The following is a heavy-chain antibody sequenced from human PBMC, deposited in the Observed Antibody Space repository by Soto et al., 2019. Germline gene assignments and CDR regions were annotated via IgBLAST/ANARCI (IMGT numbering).Heavy chain of an antibody. D-gene: IGHD3-22*01. CDR2: ISSASDVI. CDR1: GFTFSDYY. Sequence: PGGSLRLSXAASGFTFSDYYMSWIRQAPGKGLEWVSYISSASDVIYYADSVKGRFTISRDNAKKSLYLQMNSPRAEDTAVYYCARDLGYYDSSGYFDYWGQGTLVTVSS. V-gene: IGHV3-11*01. J-gene: IGHJ4*02. CDR3: ARDLGYYDSSGYFDY.